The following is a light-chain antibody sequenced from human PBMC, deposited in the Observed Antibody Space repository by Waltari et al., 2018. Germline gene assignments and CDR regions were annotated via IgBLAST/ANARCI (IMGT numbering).Light chain of an antibody. CDR3: QSYDSGLSGVV. Sequence: QSILTQPPSVSGAPGQSVTISCTGSSSNIGAGYDVHWYQQLPGTTPQRVIYYSTNRPAGGPDRFSGSKSGISASLAITGLQAEDEGDYYCQSYDSGLSGVVFGGGTKLTVL. CDR1: SSNIGAGYD. V-gene: IGLV1-40*01. J-gene: IGLJ2*01. CDR2: YST.